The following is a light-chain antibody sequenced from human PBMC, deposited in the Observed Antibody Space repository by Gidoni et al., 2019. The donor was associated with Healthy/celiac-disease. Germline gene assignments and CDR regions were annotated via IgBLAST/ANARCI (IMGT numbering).Light chain of an antibody. Sequence: DELTQPPPVSVAPGQTASITCSGDKLGDKYACWYQQKPGQSPVLVIYQDSKRPSGIPERFSGSNSGNTATLTISGTQAMDEADYYCQAWDSSTVVFGGGTTLTVL. J-gene: IGLJ2*01. CDR3: QAWDSSTVV. V-gene: IGLV3-1*01. CDR1: KLGDKY. CDR2: QDS.